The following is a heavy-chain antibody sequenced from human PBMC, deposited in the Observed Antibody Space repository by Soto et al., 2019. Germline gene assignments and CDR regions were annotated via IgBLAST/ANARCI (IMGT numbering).Heavy chain of an antibody. D-gene: IGHD6-13*01. CDR1: GFTFSYYY. Sequence: GGSLRLSCAASGFTFSYYYMSWIRQSPGKGLEWVSYISSSSSYTNYADSVKGRFTISRDNAKNSLYLQMNSLRAEDTAVYYCAREPIAAAGDNWFDPWGQGTLVTVSS. J-gene: IGHJ5*02. V-gene: IGHV3-11*06. CDR3: AREPIAAAGDNWFDP. CDR2: ISSSSSYT.